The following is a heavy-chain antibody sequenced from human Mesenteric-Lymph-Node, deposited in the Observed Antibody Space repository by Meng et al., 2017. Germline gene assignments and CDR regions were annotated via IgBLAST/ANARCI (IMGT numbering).Heavy chain of an antibody. D-gene: IGHD3-10*01. CDR3: ARLYGSGTPDYYGMDV. J-gene: IGHJ6*02. CDR2: IWYDGSNK. Sequence: GGSLRLSCAASGFTFSSYGMHWVRQAPGKGLEWVAVIWYDGSNKYYADSVKGRFTISRDNSKNTLYLQMNSLRAEDTAVYYCARLYGSGTPDYYGMDVWGQGTTVTVSS. CDR1: GFTFSSYG. V-gene: IGHV3-33*01.